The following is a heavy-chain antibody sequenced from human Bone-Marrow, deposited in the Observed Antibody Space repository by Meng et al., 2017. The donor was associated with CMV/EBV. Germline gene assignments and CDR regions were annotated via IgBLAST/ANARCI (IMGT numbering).Heavy chain of an antibody. V-gene: IGHV1-69*10. J-gene: IGHJ3*02. D-gene: IGHD2-2*01. Sequence: SVKVSCKTSGGTFSNYAITWVRQAPGQGLEWMGGIIPIIGIGSDAQKFQGRVTITADKSTSTAYMKLSSLRSDDTAVYYCARGKGYCGNIRCTYDGFDIWGEATMVTVSS. CDR2: IIPIIGIG. CDR1: GGTFSNYA. CDR3: ARGKGYCGNIRCTYDGFDI.